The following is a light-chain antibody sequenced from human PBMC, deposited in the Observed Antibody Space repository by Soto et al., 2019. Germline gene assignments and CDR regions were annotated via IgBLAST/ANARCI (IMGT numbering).Light chain of an antibody. CDR1: QSISNY. CDR2: AAS. J-gene: IGKJ2*01. Sequence: DIQMTQSPSSLSASVGDRVTITCRASQSISNYLNWYQHKPGKAPKLLLFAASSLLSAVPSRFSGSGSGIDFTLTISSLQHEEFETYYCQQSYSAPRTFGQGTKLEIK. V-gene: IGKV1-39*01. CDR3: QQSYSAPRT.